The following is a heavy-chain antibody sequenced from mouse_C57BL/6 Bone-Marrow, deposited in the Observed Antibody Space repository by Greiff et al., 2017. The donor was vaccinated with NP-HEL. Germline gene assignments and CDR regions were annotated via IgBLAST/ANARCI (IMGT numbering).Heavy chain of an antibody. CDR3: ATPTGTGFAY. CDR1: GYTFTSYG. V-gene: IGHV1-81*01. D-gene: IGHD4-1*02. J-gene: IGHJ3*01. CDR2: IYPRSGNT. Sequence: VQLQQSGAELARPGASVKLSCKASGYTFTSYGISWVKQRTGQGLEWIGEIYPRSGNTYYNEKLKGKATLTADKSSSTAYMELRSLTSEDSAVYFCATPTGTGFAYWGQGTLVTVSA.